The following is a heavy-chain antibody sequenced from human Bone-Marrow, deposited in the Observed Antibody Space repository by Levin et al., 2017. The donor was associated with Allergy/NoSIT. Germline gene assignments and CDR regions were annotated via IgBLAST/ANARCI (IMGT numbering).Heavy chain of an antibody. CDR2: INPNSGGT. D-gene: IGHD3-22*01. CDR3: ARDPDYYDRAFDI. J-gene: IGHJ3*02. CDR1: GYTFTDYY. V-gene: IGHV1-2*02. Sequence: ASVKVSCKASGYTFTDYYMNWVRQAPGQGLEWMGWINPNSGGTNYAQKFQGRVTMTRDTSISTAYMELSGLRSNDTAVYYCARDPDYYDRAFDIWGQGTMVTVSS.